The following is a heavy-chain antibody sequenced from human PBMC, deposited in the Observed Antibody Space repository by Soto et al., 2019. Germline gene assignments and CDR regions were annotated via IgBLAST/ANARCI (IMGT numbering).Heavy chain of an antibody. J-gene: IGHJ6*02. CDR2: ISWDGGST. D-gene: IGHD1-1*01. CDR3: AKDRGYNPYYYGMDV. Sequence: GGSLRLSCAASGFTFDDYTMHWVRQAPGKGLEWVSLISWDGGSTYYADSVKGRFTISRDNSKNSLYLQMNSLRTEDTALYYCAKDRGYNPYYYGMDVWGQGTTVTVSS. CDR1: GFTFDDYT. V-gene: IGHV3-43*01.